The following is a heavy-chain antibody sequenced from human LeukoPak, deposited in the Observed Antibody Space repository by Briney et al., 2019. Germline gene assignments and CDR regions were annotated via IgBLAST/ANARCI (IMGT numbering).Heavy chain of an antibody. CDR3: TTDWSLAFDY. CDR1: GITFRKPL. CDR2: IKSKTDGGTT. Sequence: PGGSLRLSCAAPGITFRKPLISWVRPAPGEGLEGVGRIKSKTDGGTTDYAAPVKGRFTISRDDSKNTLYLQMNSLKTEDTAVYYCTTDWSLAFDYWGQGTLVTVSS. J-gene: IGHJ4*02. V-gene: IGHV3-15*01.